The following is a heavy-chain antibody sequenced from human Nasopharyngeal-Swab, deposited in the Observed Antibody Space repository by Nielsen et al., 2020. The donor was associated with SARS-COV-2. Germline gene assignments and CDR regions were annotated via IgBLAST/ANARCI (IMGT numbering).Heavy chain of an antibody. CDR3: ARVFEGYDSSGYYYFDY. CDR1: GFTFSSYW. J-gene: IGHJ4*02. D-gene: IGHD3-22*01. V-gene: IGHV3-7*03. CDR2: IKQDGSEK. Sequence: GESLKISCAASGFTFSSYWMSWVRQAPGKGLEWVANIKQDGSEKYYVDSVKGRFTISRDNAKNSLYLQMNSLRAEDTAVYYCARVFEGYDSSGYYYFDYWGQGTLVTVSS.